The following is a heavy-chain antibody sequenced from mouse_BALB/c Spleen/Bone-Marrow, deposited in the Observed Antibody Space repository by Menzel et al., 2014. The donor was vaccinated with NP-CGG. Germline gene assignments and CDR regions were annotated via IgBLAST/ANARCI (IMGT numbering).Heavy chain of an antibody. Sequence: VQLKESGPGLVKPSQSLSLTCSVTGYSITSGYYWNWIRQFPGNKLEWMGYISYDGSNNYNPSLKNRISITRDTSKNQFFLKLNSVTTEDTATYYCARGWDGYYFDYWGQGTTLTVSS. CDR2: ISYDGSN. CDR3: ARGWDGYYFDY. J-gene: IGHJ2*01. CDR1: GYSITSGYY. V-gene: IGHV3-6*02. D-gene: IGHD2-3*01.